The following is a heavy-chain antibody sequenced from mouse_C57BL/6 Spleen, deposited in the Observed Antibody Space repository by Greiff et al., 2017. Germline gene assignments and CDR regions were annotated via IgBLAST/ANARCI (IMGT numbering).Heavy chain of an antibody. Sequence: EVQVVESGGGLVKPGGSLKLSCAASGFTFSSYAMSWVRQTPEKRLEWVATISDGGSYTYYPDNVKGRFTISRDNAKNNLYLQRSHLKSEDTAMYYCARGAGTPDYWGQGTTLTVSS. J-gene: IGHJ2*01. CDR1: GFTFSSYA. CDR2: ISDGGSYT. CDR3: ARGAGTPDY. V-gene: IGHV5-4*01. D-gene: IGHD4-1*01.